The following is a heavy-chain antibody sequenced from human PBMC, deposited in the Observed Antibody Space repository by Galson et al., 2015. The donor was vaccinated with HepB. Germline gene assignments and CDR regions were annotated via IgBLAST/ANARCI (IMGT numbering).Heavy chain of an antibody. CDR2: INPNTGGT. J-gene: IGHJ6*02. Sequence: SCKASGYTFSGFYMHWVRQAPGQGLEWIGWINPNTGGTNYAQKFQGWVTMTRDTSISTAYMELSRLRSDDTAVYYCARAGYDILTGYHYGMDVWGQGTTVTVSS. CDR3: ARAGYDILTGYHYGMDV. CDR1: GYTFSGFY. D-gene: IGHD3-9*01. V-gene: IGHV1-2*04.